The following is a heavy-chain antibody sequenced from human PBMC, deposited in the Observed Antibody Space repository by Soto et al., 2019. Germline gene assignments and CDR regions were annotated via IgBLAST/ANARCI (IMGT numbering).Heavy chain of an antibody. D-gene: IGHD3-3*01. CDR3: AREREEGGWSSYDFWSGSMVRRMDV. CDR2: ISAYNGNT. Sequence: ASVKVSCKASGYTFTSYGISWVRQAPGQGLEWMGWISAYNGNTNYAQKLQGRVTMTTDTSTSTAYMELRSLRSDDTAVYYCAREREEGGWSSYDFWSGSMVRRMDVWGQGTRVAFCS. J-gene: IGHJ6*02. V-gene: IGHV1-18*01. CDR1: GYTFTSYG.